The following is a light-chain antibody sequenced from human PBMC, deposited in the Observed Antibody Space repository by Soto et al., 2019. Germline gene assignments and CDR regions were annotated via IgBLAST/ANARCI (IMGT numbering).Light chain of an antibody. J-gene: IGKJ1*01. CDR1: QSVTKNN. CDR3: QQYNNWPRT. V-gene: IGKV3-15*01. Sequence: VVVPHSPNSHFLYQEQRANLSCSASQSVTKNNLNWYQQKPGQAPRLLIYGASIRATGIPARFSGSGSGTEFTLTISSLQSEDFGVYYCQQYNNWPRTFGQGTKV. CDR2: GAS.